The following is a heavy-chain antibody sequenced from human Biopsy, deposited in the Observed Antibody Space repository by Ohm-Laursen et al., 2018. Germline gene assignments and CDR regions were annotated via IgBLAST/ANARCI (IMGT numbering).Heavy chain of an antibody. D-gene: IGHD3-16*01. CDR2: INHRGSA. J-gene: IGHJ6*02. CDR3: ARALDYYDPYYYYAMDV. CDR1: GGSFSGYY. V-gene: IGHV4-34*01. Sequence: SDTLSLTCGVYGGSFSGYYWTWIRQPPRKGLEWIGEINHRGSASYNPSLKSRITVLVDTSKNQFSLKLRSVSAADTAVYFCARALDYYDPYYYYAMDVWGQGTSVTVSS.